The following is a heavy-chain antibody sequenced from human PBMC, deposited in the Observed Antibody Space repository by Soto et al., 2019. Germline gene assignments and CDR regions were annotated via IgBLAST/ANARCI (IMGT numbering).Heavy chain of an antibody. Sequence: QLQLQESGPGLVKPSETLSLTCTVSGGSISSSSYYWGWIRQPPGKGLEWIGSIYYSGSTYYNPSLKSRVTISVDTSKNQFSLRLSSVTAGDTAVYYCATLWFGESPYWGQGTLVTVS. D-gene: IGHD3-10*01. J-gene: IGHJ4*02. CDR1: GGSISSSSYY. CDR3: ATLWFGESPY. CDR2: IYYSGST. V-gene: IGHV4-39*01.